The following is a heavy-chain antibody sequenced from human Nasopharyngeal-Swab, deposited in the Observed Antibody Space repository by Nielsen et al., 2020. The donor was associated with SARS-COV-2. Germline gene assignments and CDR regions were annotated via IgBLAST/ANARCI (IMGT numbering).Heavy chain of an antibody. CDR1: GGSISSGGYY. CDR2: INHSGST. CDR3: ARRLRYFDWLLPEGDAFDI. V-gene: IGHV4-39*01. D-gene: IGHD3-9*01. J-gene: IGHJ3*02. Sequence: SETLSLTCTVSGGSISSGGYYWSWIRQHPGKGLEWIGEINHSGSTYYNPSLKSRVTISVDTSKNQFSLKLSSVTAADTAVYYCARRLRYFDWLLPEGDAFDIWGQGTMVTVSS.